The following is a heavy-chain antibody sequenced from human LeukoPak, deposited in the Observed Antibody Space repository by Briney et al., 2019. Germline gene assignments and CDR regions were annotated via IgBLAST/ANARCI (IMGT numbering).Heavy chain of an antibody. J-gene: IGHJ6*02. CDR3: AKDLATTVTTLGPPGDYYYGMDV. Sequence: PGGSLRLSCAASGFTFSSYAMSWVRQAPGKGLEWVSAISGSGGSTYYADSVKGRFTISRDNSKNTLYLQMNSLRAEDTAVYYCAKDLATTVTTLGPPGDYYYGMDVWGQGTTVTVSS. CDR1: GFTFSSYA. D-gene: IGHD4-17*01. V-gene: IGHV3-23*01. CDR2: ISGSGGST.